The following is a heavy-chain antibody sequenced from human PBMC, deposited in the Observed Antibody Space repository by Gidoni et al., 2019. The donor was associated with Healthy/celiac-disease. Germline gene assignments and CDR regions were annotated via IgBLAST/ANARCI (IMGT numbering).Heavy chain of an antibody. CDR2: ISGSGGST. CDR1: GFTFSSYA. D-gene: IGHD6-19*01. Sequence: EVQLLASGGGLVQPGGSLRLSCAASGFTFSSYAMSWVRQAPGKGLEWVSAISGSGGSTYYADSVKCRFTISRDNSKNTLYLQMNSLRAEDTAVYYCAKAGYSSGWYRSGSGYFDYWGQGTLVTVSS. J-gene: IGHJ4*02. CDR3: AKAGYSSGWYRSGSGYFDY. V-gene: IGHV3-23*01.